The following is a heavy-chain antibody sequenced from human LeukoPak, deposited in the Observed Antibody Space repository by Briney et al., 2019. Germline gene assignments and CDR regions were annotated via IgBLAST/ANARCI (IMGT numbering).Heavy chain of an antibody. J-gene: IGHJ4*02. CDR2: IYTSGST. Sequence: PSETLSLTCTVSSGSMNNYYWSWIRQPAGKGLEWIGRIYTSGSTNYNPSLKSRVTMSVDTSKNQFSLQLSSVTAADTAVYYCRGVRFGELFDYWGQGTLVTVSS. CDR3: RGVRFGELFDY. D-gene: IGHD3-10*01. V-gene: IGHV4-4*07. CDR1: SGSMNNYY.